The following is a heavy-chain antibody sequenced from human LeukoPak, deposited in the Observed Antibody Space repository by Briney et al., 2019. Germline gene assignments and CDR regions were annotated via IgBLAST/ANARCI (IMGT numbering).Heavy chain of an antibody. D-gene: IGHD6-13*01. J-gene: IGHJ6*03. CDR3: AREASSWYAYYYYYMDV. CDR1: GFTFSSYW. V-gene: IGHV3-7*03. CDR2: IKQDGSEK. Sequence: GGSLRLSCAASGFTFSSYWMSWVRQAPGKGLEWVGNIKQDGSEKYYVDSVKGRFTISRDNAKNSLYLQMNSLRAEDTAVYYCAREASSWYAYYYYYMDVWGKGTTVTVSS.